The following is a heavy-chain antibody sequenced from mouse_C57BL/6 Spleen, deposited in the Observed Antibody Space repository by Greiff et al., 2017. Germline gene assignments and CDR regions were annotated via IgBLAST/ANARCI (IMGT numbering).Heavy chain of an antibody. D-gene: IGHD2-1*01. CDR3: ARHEDYCNYGCYFDY. CDR1: GYTFTEYT. CDR2: FYPGSGSI. J-gene: IGHJ2*01. V-gene: IGHV1-62-2*01. Sequence: QVQLKESGAELVKPGASVKLSCKASGYTFTEYTIHWVKQRSGQGLEWIGWFYPGSGSIKYNEKFKDKATLTADKSSSTVYMELSILTSEDSAVYFCARHEDYCNYGCYFDYWGQGTTLTVSS.